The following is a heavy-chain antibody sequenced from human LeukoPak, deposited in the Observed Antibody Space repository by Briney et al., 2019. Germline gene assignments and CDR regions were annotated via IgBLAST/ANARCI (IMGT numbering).Heavy chain of an antibody. J-gene: IGHJ4*02. D-gene: IGHD2-15*01. V-gene: IGHV3-23*01. CDR2: ISGSGDNT. CDR3: AKERDSKGYFDY. Sequence: GGSLRLSCAASGFTFSTYAMSWVRQAPGKGLEWVSAISGSGDNTYYIDSVKGRFTISRDNSKNMLYLQMNSLRAEDTAVYYCAKERDSKGYFDYWGQGTLVTVSS. CDR1: GFTFSTYA.